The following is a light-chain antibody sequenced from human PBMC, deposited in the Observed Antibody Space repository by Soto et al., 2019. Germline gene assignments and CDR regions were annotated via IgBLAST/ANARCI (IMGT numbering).Light chain of an antibody. CDR3: QVWDSSTANVV. CDR1: NIGSKN. J-gene: IGLJ2*01. V-gene: IGLV3-9*01. Sequence: SYDLTQPLSVSVALGQTARITCGGNNIGSKNVHWYQQKPGQAPVLVIYRDSNRPSGIPERFSGSNSGNTATLTISRAQAGDEADYYCQVWDSSTANVVFGGGTKLTVL. CDR2: RDS.